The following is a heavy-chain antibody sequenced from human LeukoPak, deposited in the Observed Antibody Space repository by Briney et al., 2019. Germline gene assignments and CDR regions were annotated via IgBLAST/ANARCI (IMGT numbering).Heavy chain of an antibody. CDR2: IYTRDSDT. J-gene: IGHJ4*02. V-gene: IGHV5-51*01. CDR3: ARRSGSGSHAMMDY. D-gene: IGHD3-10*01. CDR1: EYSFTSNW. Sequence: GESLKTSCKGSEYSFTSNWIGWVRQIPGKGLESMGVIYTRDSDTRYSLSFQGQVTISVDQSISTAYLRWSSLKASDTAMYYCARRSGSGSHAMMDYWGQGTLVTVSS.